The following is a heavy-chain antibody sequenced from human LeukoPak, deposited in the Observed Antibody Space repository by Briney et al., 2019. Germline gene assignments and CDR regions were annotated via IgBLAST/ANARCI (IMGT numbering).Heavy chain of an antibody. CDR2: IGFDGTSE. V-gene: IGHV3-33*01. CDR3: ARVGPSGIAVAGTQYFQH. J-gene: IGHJ1*01. Sequence: GRSLRLSCATSGFTFSTYFMHWIRQAPGKGLEWVSTIGFDGTSEHYADSVKGRFTISRDNAKNTLYLQMNSLRVEDTAVYYCARVGPSGIAVAGTQYFQHWGQGTLVTVSS. D-gene: IGHD6-19*01. CDR1: GFTFSTYF.